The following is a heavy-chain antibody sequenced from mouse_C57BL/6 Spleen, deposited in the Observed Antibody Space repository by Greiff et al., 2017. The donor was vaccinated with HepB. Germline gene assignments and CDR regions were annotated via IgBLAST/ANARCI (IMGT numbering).Heavy chain of an antibody. J-gene: IGHJ4*01. CDR3: ARGLHDPYYAMDY. Sequence: EVMLVESGGGLVKPGGSLKLSCAASGFTFSDYGMHWVRQAPEKGLEWVAYISSGSSTIYYADTVKGRFTISRDNAKNTLFLQMTSLRSEDTAMYYWARGLHDPYYAMDYWGQGTSVTVSS. V-gene: IGHV5-17*01. D-gene: IGHD2-12*01. CDR1: GFTFSDYG. CDR2: ISSGSSTI.